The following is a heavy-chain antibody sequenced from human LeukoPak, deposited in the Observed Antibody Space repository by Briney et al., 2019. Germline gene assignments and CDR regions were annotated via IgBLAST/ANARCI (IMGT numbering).Heavy chain of an antibody. CDR2: IYHSGST. Sequence: PSETLSLTCSVSGYAISSGYFWGWIRQPPGKGLEWIGTIYHSGSTYYNPSLKSRVTISVDTSKNQFSLKLSSVTAADTAVYYCARGERGYSGYDQSIDYWGQGTLVPVSS. CDR3: ARGERGYSGYDQSIDY. V-gene: IGHV4-38-2*02. D-gene: IGHD5-12*01. J-gene: IGHJ4*02. CDR1: GYAISSGYF.